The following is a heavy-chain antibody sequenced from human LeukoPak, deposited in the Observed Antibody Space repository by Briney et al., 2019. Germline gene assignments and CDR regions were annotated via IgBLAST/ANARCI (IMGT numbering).Heavy chain of an antibody. D-gene: IGHD3-10*01. Sequence: GASVKVSCKASGYTFTSYYMHWVRQAPGQGLEWMGWISVYNGNTNYAQKFQGRVTITADESTSTAYMELSSLRSEDTAVYYCAREPADYYGSGSFDPWGQGTLVTVSS. CDR1: GYTFTSYY. J-gene: IGHJ5*02. CDR3: AREPADYYGSGSFDP. CDR2: ISVYNGNT. V-gene: IGHV1-18*04.